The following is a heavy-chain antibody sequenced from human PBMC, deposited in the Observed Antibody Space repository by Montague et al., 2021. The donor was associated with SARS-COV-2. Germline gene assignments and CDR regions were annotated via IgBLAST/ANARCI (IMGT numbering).Heavy chain of an antibody. CDR3: TRGGPLSYYYYGMDV. V-gene: IGHV3-74*01. CDR1: GFTFNSYW. Sequence: SLRLSCAASGFTFNSYWMHWVRQAPGKGLVWVSRINSDGSYTTYADSVKGRFTTSRDNAKNTLYLQMNSLRAEDTAVHHCTRGGPLSYYYYGMDVWGQGTTVTVSS. J-gene: IGHJ6*02. D-gene: IGHD1-14*01. CDR2: INSDGSYT.